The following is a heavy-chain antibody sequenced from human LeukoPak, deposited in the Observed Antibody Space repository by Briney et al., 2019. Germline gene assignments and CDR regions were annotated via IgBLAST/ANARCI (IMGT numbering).Heavy chain of an antibody. CDR2: INAGNGNT. CDR1: GYTFTSYA. CDR3: ASLVPGYDAFDI. D-gene: IGHD5-12*01. J-gene: IGHJ3*02. V-gene: IGHV1-3*01. Sequence: ASVKVSCKASGYTFTSYAMHWVRQAPGQRLEWMGWINAGNGNTKYSQKFQGRVTITRDISASTAYMELSSLRSEDTAVYYCASLVPGYDAFDIWGQGTMVTVSS.